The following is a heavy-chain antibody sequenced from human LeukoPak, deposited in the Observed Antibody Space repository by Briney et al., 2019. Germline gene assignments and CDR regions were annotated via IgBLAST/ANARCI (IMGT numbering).Heavy chain of an antibody. D-gene: IGHD5-18*01. CDR2: IYYSGST. J-gene: IGHJ4*02. Sequence: SETLSLTCTVSGGSISSYYWSWVRQPPGKGLEWIGYIYYSGSTNYNPSLKSRVTISVDTSKNQFSLKLSSATAADTAVYYWASYQPRGYSYGYYWGQGTLVTVSS. CDR3: ASYQPRGYSYGYY. V-gene: IGHV4-59*08. CDR1: GGSISSYY.